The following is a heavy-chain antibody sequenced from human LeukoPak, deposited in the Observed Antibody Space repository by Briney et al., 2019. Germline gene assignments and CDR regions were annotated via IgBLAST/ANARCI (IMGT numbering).Heavy chain of an antibody. CDR3: ARDLISGHYTFDY. Sequence: AGGSLRLSCAASGFPFSSFSMNWVRQAPGKGLEWVSYISYSSSTVYYADSVKGRFIISRDNAKNSLYLQMNSLRDEDTAVYYCARDLISGHYTFDYWGQGALVTVSS. D-gene: IGHD1-26*01. CDR2: ISYSSSTV. J-gene: IGHJ4*02. V-gene: IGHV3-48*02. CDR1: GFPFSSFS.